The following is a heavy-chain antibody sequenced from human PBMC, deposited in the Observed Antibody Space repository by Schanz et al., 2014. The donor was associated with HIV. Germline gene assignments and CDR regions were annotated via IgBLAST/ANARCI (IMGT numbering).Heavy chain of an antibody. CDR3: AKSGNGRSLDF. CDR2: ISSDGSYK. D-gene: IGHD3-10*01. Sequence: HVQLVQSGGALVQPGRSVRLSCAASGFTFSSYAMHWVRQAPGKGLEWVAIISSDGSYKYYADSVKGRFTISRDNSKNTLYLQMNSLRAKDTAVFYCAKSGNGRSLDFWGQGTLLTVSS. CDR1: GFTFSSYA. J-gene: IGHJ4*02. V-gene: IGHV3-30*18.